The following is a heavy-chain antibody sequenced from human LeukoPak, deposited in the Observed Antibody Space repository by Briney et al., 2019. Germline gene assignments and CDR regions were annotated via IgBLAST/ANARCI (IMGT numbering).Heavy chain of an antibody. CDR2: ISSSSSYT. D-gene: IGHD6-19*01. J-gene: IGHJ4*02. Sequence: PGGSLRLSCAASGFTFSDYYMSWIRQAPGKGLEWVSYISSSSSYTNYADSVKGRFTISRDNAKNSLYLQMNSLRAEDTAVYYCARDMGGWFYFDYWGQGTLVTVSS. V-gene: IGHV3-11*05. CDR1: GFTFSDYY. CDR3: ARDMGGWFYFDY.